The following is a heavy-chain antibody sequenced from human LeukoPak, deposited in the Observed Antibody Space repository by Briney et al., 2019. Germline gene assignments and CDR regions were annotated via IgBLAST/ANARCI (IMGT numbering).Heavy chain of an antibody. CDR1: GFTFSSYG. J-gene: IGHJ4*02. CDR2: IRYDGSNK. Sequence: GGSLRLSCAASGFTFSSYGMHWVRQAPGKGLEWVAFIRYDGSNKYYADSVKGRFTISRDNSKNTLYLQMNSLRAEDTAVYYCARDKDDSVGYYFDYWGQGTLVTVSS. CDR3: ARDKDDSVGYYFDY. V-gene: IGHV3-30*02. D-gene: IGHD3-3*01.